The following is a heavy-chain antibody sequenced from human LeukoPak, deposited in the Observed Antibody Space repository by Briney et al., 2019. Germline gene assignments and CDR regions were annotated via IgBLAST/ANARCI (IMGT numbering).Heavy chain of an antibody. CDR3: AKASGWDRGPFDY. V-gene: IGHV3-30-3*01. CDR1: GFTFSSYA. D-gene: IGHD6-19*01. J-gene: IGHJ4*02. CDR2: ISYDGSNK. Sequence: GGSLRLSCAASGFTFSSYAMHWVRQAPGKGLEWVAVISYDGSNKYYADSVKGRFTISRDNFKNTLYLQMNSLRAEDTALYYCAKASGWDRGPFDYWGQGTLVTASS.